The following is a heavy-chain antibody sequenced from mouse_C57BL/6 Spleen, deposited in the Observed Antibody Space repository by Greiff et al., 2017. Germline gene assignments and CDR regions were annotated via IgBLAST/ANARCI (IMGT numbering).Heavy chain of an antibody. J-gene: IGHJ4*01. V-gene: IGHV5-16*01. CDR1: GFTFSDYY. CDR2: INYDGSST. CDR3: ARDRFYYGSSYSYAMDY. Sequence: DVKLVESEGGLVQPGSSMKLSCTASGFTFSDYYMAWVRQVPEKGLEWVANINYDGSSTYYLDSLKSRFIISRDNAKNILYLQMSSLKSEDTATYYCARDRFYYGSSYSYAMDYWGQGTSVTVSS. D-gene: IGHD1-1*01.